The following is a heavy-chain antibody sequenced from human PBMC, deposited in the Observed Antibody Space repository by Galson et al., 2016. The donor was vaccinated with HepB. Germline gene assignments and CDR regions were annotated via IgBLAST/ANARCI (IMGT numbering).Heavy chain of an antibody. D-gene: IGHD6-13*01. CDR2: ISGSGGIT. J-gene: IGHJ3*01. CDR3: AKRGQQLVKDAFDV. Sequence: SLRLSCAASGFTVSNNYMSWVRQAPGKGLEWVSGISGSGGITYYADSVKGRFTISRDNSKNTLYLQMISLRAEDTAVYYCAKRGQQLVKDAFDVWGQGTLVTVSS. V-gene: IGHV3-23*01. CDR1: GFTVSNNY.